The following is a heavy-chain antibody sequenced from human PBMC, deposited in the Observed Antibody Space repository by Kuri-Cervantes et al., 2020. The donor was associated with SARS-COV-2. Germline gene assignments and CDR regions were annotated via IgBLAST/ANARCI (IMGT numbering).Heavy chain of an antibody. D-gene: IGHD6-19*01. J-gene: IGHJ2*01. CDR2: IWYDGSNK. CDR1: GFTFNTYG. V-gene: IGHV3-33*01. CDR3: ARGGIAVAGQVWYFDL. Sequence: GESLKISCAASGFTFNTYGMHWVRQAPGKGLEWVAVIWYDGSNKYYADSVKGRFTISRDNSKNTLYLQMNSLRAEDMAMYYCARGGIAVAGQVWYFDLWGRGTLVTVSS.